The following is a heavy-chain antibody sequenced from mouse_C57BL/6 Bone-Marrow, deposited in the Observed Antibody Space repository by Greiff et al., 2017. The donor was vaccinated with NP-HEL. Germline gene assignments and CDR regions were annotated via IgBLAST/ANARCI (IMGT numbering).Heavy chain of an antibody. J-gene: IGHJ1*03. Sequence: EVQLQQSGPELVKPGASVKIPCKASGYTFTDYNMDWVKQSHGKSLEWIGDINPNNGGTIYNQKFKGKATLTVDKSSSTAYMELRSLTSEDTAVYYCARSDYYYGSSGYFDVWGTGTTVTVSS. CDR3: ARSDYYYGSSGYFDV. V-gene: IGHV1-18*01. CDR1: GYTFTDYN. D-gene: IGHD1-1*01. CDR2: INPNNGGT.